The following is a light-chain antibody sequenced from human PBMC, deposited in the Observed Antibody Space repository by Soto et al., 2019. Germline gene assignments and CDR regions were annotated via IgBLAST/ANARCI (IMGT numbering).Light chain of an antibody. J-gene: IGLJ2*01. CDR1: TSSDF. Sequence: QSVLTQPPSVSAAPGQKVTISCSGSTSSDFVSWYQQLPGTAPKLLIYDTNKRPSGIPDRFSGSKSGTSATLDITGLQTGDEADYYCGTWDSGLSPVVFGGGTKLTVL. CDR2: DTN. V-gene: IGLV1-51*01. CDR3: GTWDSGLSPVV.